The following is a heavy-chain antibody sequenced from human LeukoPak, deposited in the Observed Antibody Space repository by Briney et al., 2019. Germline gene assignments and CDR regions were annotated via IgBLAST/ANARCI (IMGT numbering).Heavy chain of an antibody. CDR3: VKDFYSSSWYYFDF. Sequence: GGSLRLSCSASGFTFSTYAIHWVRQAPGKGLEHVSAISSDGGKTYYAGSVMGRFTISRDNSKNTLYLKMNSLRAEDTAVYYCVKDFYSSSWYYFDFWGQGTLVTVSS. J-gene: IGHJ4*02. V-gene: IGHV3-64D*09. D-gene: IGHD6-13*01. CDR1: GFTFSTYA. CDR2: ISSDGGKT.